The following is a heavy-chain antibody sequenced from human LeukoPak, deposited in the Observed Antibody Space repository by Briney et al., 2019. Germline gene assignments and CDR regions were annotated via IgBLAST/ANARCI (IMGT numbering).Heavy chain of an antibody. CDR2: ISYDGSNK. J-gene: IGHJ4*02. CDR1: GFTFSSYA. V-gene: IGHV3-30*04. CDR3: ARAFYSGSYYGTPAGY. D-gene: IGHD1-26*01. Sequence: PGGSLRLSCAASGFTFSSYAMHWVRQAPGKGLEWVAVISYDGSNKYYADSVKGRFTISRDNSKNTLYLQMNSLRAEDTAVYYCARAFYSGSYYGTPAGYWGQGTLVTVSS.